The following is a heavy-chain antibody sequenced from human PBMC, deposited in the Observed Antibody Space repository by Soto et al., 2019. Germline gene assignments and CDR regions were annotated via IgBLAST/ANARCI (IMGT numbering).Heavy chain of an antibody. CDR3: ARVIIHPGCRGPCNSLDY. CDR1: GFTFSSYW. V-gene: IGHV3-7*01. CDR2: IKQDGSEK. Sequence: EVQLVESGGGLVQPGGSLRLSCAASGFTFSSYWMTWVRQAPGKGLEWVANIKQDGSEKYYVDSVKGRFTISRDNAKNSLYLQMNSLRAEDTAVYYCARVIIHPGCRGPCNSLDYWGQGTLVTVSS. J-gene: IGHJ4*02. D-gene: IGHD3-10*01.